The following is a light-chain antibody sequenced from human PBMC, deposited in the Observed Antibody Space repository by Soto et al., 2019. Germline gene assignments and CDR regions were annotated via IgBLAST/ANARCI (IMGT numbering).Light chain of an antibody. CDR2: GAS. CDR1: QSITRY. Sequence: DIQMTQSPSSLSASVGDRVTITCRASQSITRYLNWYQQKPGKGPRLLIYGASSLQSGVPSRFSGSGSGTDFTLTISSLQPEDVATYCCQQSASTPRTFGQGTKVEIK. CDR3: QQSASTPRT. V-gene: IGKV1-39*01. J-gene: IGKJ1*01.